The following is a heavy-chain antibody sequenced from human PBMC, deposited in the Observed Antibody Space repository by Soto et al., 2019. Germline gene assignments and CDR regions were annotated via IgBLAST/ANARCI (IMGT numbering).Heavy chain of an antibody. CDR2: ITTDGTT. V-gene: IGHV3-74*01. CDR3: ARVEKYYTLRSAYYVFDY. CDR1: GFTFSNYW. D-gene: IGHD3-3*01. Sequence: GGSLRLSCATSGFTFSNYWMHWVRQAPGKGLVWVSCITTDGTTTYADSVKGRFSISRDNAKNTLYPQMNSLRAEDTAVYYCARVEKYYTLRSAYYVFDYWGQGTLVTVSS. J-gene: IGHJ4*02.